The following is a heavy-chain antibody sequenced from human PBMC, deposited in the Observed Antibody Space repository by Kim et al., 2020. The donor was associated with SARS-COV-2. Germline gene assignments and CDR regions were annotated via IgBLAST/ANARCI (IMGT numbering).Heavy chain of an antibody. V-gene: IGHV3-7*03. CDR3: ARDLFWNGVYYDYEGMDV. Sequence: LSLTCAASGFSFSSYWMTWVRQSPGKGLEWVAHIKEDGSETKYADSVKGRFIISRDNAKNSVDLQMNSLRAEDTAVYYCARDLFWNGVYYDYEGMDV. CDR2: IKEDGSET. CDR1: GFSFSSYW. D-gene: IGHD3-3*01. J-gene: IGHJ6*01.